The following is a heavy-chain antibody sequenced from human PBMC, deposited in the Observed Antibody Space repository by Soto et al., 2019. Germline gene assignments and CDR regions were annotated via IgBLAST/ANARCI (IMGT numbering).Heavy chain of an antibody. J-gene: IGHJ4*02. D-gene: IGHD6-6*01. Sequence: SETLPITCTVSGGSISSGGYYCSWILHHPGKGLEWMGYIYYSVSTYYNPSLKSRVTISVDTSKNQLSLKLSSVTAADTAVYSWASLRDAYKYRVLDYGGQRTLVTVSS. V-gene: IGHV4-31*03. CDR3: ASLRDAYKYRVLDY. CDR2: IYYSVST. CDR1: GGSISSGGYY.